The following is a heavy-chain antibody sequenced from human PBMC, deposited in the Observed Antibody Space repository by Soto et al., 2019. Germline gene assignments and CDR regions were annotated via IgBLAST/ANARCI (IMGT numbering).Heavy chain of an antibody. CDR1: GFTFSSYG. CDR2: ISYDGSNK. D-gene: IGHD3-22*01. Sequence: QVQLVESGGGVVQPGRSLRLSCAASGFTFSSYGMHWVRQAPGKGLEWVAVISYDGSNKYYADSVKGRFTISRDNSKNTLYLQMNSLRAEDTAVYYCAKDRSYYYDSSGYYWIPLDYWGQGTLVTVSS. V-gene: IGHV3-30*18. CDR3: AKDRSYYYDSSGYYWIPLDY. J-gene: IGHJ4*02.